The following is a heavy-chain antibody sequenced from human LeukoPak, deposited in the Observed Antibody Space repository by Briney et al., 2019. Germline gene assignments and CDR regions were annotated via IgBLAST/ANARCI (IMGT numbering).Heavy chain of an antibody. CDR2: IHYTGST. Sequence: SDTLSLTCSVSGGPITVYHWIWIRQPPGKGLEFIGYIHYTGSTNYNSSLTSRISISTDTSKNQFSLRLNSVTAADTAMYYCAKSGGYGLIDYWGQGTRVTVSS. J-gene: IGHJ4*02. V-gene: IGHV4-59*08. D-gene: IGHD1-26*01. CDR1: GGPITVYH. CDR3: AKSGGYGLIDY.